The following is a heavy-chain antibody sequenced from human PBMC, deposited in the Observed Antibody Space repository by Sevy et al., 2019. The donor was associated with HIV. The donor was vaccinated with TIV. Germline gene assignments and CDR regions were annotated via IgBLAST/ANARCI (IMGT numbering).Heavy chain of an antibody. CDR3: AHWLYGDYVTNFDY. CDR1: GISLSTSGMG. Sequence: SGPTLVNPTQTLTLTCTFSGISLSTSGMGVGWIRQPPGKALEWLALIYWDDDKRNSPSLKSRLTITKDTSIIHVVLTMTNMDPVDTATYYCAHWLYGDYVTNFDYWGQGTLVTVSS. D-gene: IGHD4-17*01. J-gene: IGHJ4*02. V-gene: IGHV2-5*02. CDR2: IYWDDDK.